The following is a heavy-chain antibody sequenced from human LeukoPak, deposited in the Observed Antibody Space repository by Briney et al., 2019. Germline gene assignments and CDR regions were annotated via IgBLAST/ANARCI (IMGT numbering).Heavy chain of an antibody. Sequence: SETLSLTCTVSGGSISSYYWSWIRQPPGKGLEWIGYIYYDGTTNYNPSLKSRVTMSVDTSKKQFSLKLGSVTAADTAVYYCATLVGAHDYWGQGTLVTASS. V-gene: IGHV4-59*08. CDR2: IYYDGTT. CDR1: GGSISSYY. CDR3: ATLVGAHDY. D-gene: IGHD1-26*01. J-gene: IGHJ4*02.